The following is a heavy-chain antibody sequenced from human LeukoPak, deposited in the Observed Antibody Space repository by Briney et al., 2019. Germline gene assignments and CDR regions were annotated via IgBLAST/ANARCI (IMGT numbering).Heavy chain of an antibody. CDR3: ARGGSIAARPIDY. J-gene: IGHJ4*02. Sequence: TGGSLRLSCAASGFTFSSYAMHWVRQAPGKVLEYVSAISSNGGSTYYANSVKGRFTISRDNSKNTLFLQMGSLRAEDMAVYYCARGGSIAARPIDYWGQGTLVTVSS. D-gene: IGHD6-6*01. CDR2: ISSNGGST. V-gene: IGHV3-64*01. CDR1: GFTFSSYA.